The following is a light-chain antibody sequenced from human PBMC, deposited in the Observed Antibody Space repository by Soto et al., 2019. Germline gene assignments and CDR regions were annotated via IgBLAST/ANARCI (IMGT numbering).Light chain of an antibody. CDR2: GAS. Sequence: EIVMTQSPATLSVSPGERATLSCRASQSISSNLAWYQQKPGQAPRILIFGASTRAAGIPARFSGSGSGTEFTLTISSLQSEDCAVYYCQQYNNWPLTVGGGTKVETK. J-gene: IGKJ4*01. V-gene: IGKV3-15*01. CDR3: QQYNNWPLT. CDR1: QSISSN.